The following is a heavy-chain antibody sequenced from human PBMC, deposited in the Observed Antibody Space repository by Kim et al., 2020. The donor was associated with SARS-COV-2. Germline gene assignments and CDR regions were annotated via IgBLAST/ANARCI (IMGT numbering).Heavy chain of an antibody. Sequence: GGSLRLSCAASGFTFSSYGMHWVRQAPGKGLEWVAVIWYDGSNKYYADSVKGRFTISRDNSKNTLYLQMNSLRAEDTAVYYCARGYYYDSSGYPLDYWGHGTLVTVSS. CDR3: ARGYYYDSSGYPLDY. CDR1: GFTFSSYG. CDR2: IWYDGSNK. J-gene: IGHJ4*01. V-gene: IGHV3-33*01. D-gene: IGHD3-22*01.